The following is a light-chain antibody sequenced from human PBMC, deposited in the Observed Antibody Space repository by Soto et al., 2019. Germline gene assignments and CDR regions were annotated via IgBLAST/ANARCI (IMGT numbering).Light chain of an antibody. J-gene: IGLJ1*01. CDR2: EVS. CDR3: CSFTTSSTYV. Sequence: QSVLTQPASVSGSPGQSITISCTGTSSDVGSYNRVSWYQQHPGEAPKLVIYEVSNRPSGVSNRFSGSKSGNTASLTISGLQAEDEADYYCCSFTTSSTYVFGSGTKVT. V-gene: IGLV2-14*01. CDR1: SSDVGSYNR.